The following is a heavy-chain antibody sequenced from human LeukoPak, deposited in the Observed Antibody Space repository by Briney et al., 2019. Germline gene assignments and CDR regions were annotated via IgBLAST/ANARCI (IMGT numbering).Heavy chain of an antibody. CDR1: GFTFSSYS. CDR2: ISGSGGST. CDR3: ATLGGFVVVVAATANDY. D-gene: IGHD2-15*01. V-gene: IGHV3-23*01. J-gene: IGHJ4*02. Sequence: GGSLRLSCAASGFTFSSYSMNWVRQAPGKGLEWVSAISGSGGSTYYADSVKGRFTISRDNSKNTLYLQMNSLRAEDTAVYYCATLGGFVVVVAATANDYWGQGTLVTVSS.